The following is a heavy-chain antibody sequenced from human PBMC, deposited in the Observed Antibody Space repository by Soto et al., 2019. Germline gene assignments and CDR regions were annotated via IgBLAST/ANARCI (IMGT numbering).Heavy chain of an antibody. CDR3: PKEYSSSSDLNWFDP. Sequence: TLSLSFRVSGGSSSGGGYYWSWIRKHPGKGLELIVYIYYSGSTYYNPSLKSRITINPDTSKNQFSLQLNYVTPEDTAVYYCPKEYSSSSDLNWFDPWRQGTLVTVSS. CDR1: GGSSSGGGYY. D-gene: IGHD6-6*01. J-gene: IGHJ5*02. CDR2: IYYSGST. V-gene: IGHV4-31*08.